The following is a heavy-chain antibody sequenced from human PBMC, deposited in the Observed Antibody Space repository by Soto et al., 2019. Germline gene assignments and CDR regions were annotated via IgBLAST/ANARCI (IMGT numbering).Heavy chain of an antibody. J-gene: IGHJ5*02. CDR1: GYTFTGRH. CDR2: INTNTGDT. CDR3: ARWVGASNWFDP. D-gene: IGHD1-26*01. V-gene: IGHV1-2*04. Sequence: ASVKVSCKASGYTFTGRHVHCVRQAPGQGLEWMGWINTNTGDTNYAQKFQGWVTMTRDTSINTAYVQLSRLRSDDTAVYFCARWVGASNWFDPWGQGTLVTVSS.